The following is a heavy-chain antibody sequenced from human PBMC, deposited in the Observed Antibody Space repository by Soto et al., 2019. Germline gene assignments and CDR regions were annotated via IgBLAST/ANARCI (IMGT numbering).Heavy chain of an antibody. Sequence: PGESLKISCAASGFTFSSYWMHWVRQAPGKGLVWVSRINSDGSSTSYADSVKGRFTISRDNAKNTLYLQMNSLRAEDTAVYYCARTDYYDSSGPRSDAFDIWGQGTMVTVSS. CDR3: ARTDYYDSSGPRSDAFDI. CDR1: GFTFSSYW. D-gene: IGHD3-22*01. CDR2: INSDGSST. V-gene: IGHV3-74*01. J-gene: IGHJ3*02.